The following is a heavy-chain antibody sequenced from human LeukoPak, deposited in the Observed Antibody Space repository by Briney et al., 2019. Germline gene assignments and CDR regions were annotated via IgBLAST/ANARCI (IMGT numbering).Heavy chain of an antibody. Sequence: PGGSLRLSCAASGFTFSSYAMNWVRQAPGKGLEWVSALSESSGNTSYADSVRGRFTISRDNSRNTLYLQMNTLRAEDTAVYYCTKESRSGWYGLWDYWGQGTLVTVSS. CDR2: LSESSGNT. CDR1: GFTFSSYA. J-gene: IGHJ4*02. D-gene: IGHD6-19*01. V-gene: IGHV3-23*01. CDR3: TKESRSGWYGLWDY.